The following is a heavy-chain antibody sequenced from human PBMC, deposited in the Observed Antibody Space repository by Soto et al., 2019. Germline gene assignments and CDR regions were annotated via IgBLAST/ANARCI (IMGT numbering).Heavy chain of an antibody. J-gene: IGHJ4*02. D-gene: IGHD2-8*01. V-gene: IGHV3-23*01. CDR1: GFTFSSYA. CDR2: ISTSGDGT. CDR3: ATLARTKDFDY. Sequence: EVQLLESGGGLVQPGGSLRLSCAASGFTFSSYAMTWVRQAPGKGLEWVSGISTSGDGTYYAGSVKGRFTISRDNSKNTLCLQMNSLRAEDTAVYYCATLARTKDFDYWGQGTLVTVSS.